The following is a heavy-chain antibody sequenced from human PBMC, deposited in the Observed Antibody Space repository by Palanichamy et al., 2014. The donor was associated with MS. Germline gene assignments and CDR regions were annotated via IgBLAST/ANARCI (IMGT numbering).Heavy chain of an antibody. CDR3: AREQGDDYGDYRGGYYYYGMDV. CDR1: GFTFSSYE. J-gene: IGHJ6*02. D-gene: IGHD4-17*01. CDR2: ISSSGSTI. V-gene: IGHV3-48*03. Sequence: QLVEVWGRALVQPRRVPSRLSCAASGFTFSSYEMNWVRQAPGKGLEXVSYISSSGSTIYYADSVKGRFTISRDNTKNSLYLQMNSLRAEDTAVYYCAREQGDDYGDYRGGYYYYGMDVWGQGTTVTVSS.